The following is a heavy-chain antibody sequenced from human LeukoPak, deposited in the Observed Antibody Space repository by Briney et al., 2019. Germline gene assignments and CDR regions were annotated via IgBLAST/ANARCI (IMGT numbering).Heavy chain of an antibody. V-gene: IGHV3-30*02. CDR3: VKDDGTYYFDS. D-gene: IGHD2-21*01. CDR2: TRYDGSNK. CDR1: GFTFSSYG. Sequence: PGGSLRLSCKASGFTFSSYGMHWVRQAPGKGLQWVAFTRYDGSNKDYADFVNGRFTISRDNSEDVLYLEMNSLSPEDTAVYYCVKDDGTYYFDSWGRGTLVTVST. J-gene: IGHJ4*02.